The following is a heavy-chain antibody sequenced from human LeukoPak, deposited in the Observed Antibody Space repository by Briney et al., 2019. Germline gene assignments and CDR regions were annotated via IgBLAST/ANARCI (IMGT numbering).Heavy chain of an antibody. CDR2: IYNSGST. Sequence: PSETLSLTCTVSGGSISSGGNYWTWIRQYPGKGLEWIGYIYNSGSTYYNPSLKSRVTISVDTSKNQFSLKLRSVTAADTAVYYCARVVGTHFQHWGRAPWSPSPQ. V-gene: IGHV4-31*03. D-gene: IGHD1-26*01. CDR1: GGSISSGGNY. J-gene: IGHJ1*01. CDR3: ARVVGTHFQH.